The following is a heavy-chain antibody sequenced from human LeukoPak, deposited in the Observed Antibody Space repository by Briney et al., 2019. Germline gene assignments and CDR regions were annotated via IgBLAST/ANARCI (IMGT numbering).Heavy chain of an antibody. CDR1: GYTFTGYY. CDR2: INPNSGGT. V-gene: IGHV1-2*02. J-gene: IGHJ6*03. Sequence: ASVKVSCKASGYTFTGYYTHWVRQAPGQGLEWMGWINPNSGGTNYAQKFQGRVTMTRDTSISTAYMELSSLRSEDTAVYYCARAFGDYVGVYYYYYYMDVWGKGTTVTISS. CDR3: ARAFGDYVGVYYYYYYMDV. D-gene: IGHD4-17*01.